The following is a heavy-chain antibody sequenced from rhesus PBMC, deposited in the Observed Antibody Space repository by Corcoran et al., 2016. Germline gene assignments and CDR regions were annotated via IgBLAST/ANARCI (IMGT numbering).Heavy chain of an antibody. D-gene: IGHD5-36*01. J-gene: IGHJ4*01. CDR1: GGSISSSY. Sequence: QLLLQESGPGLVKPSETLSVTCAVSGGSISSSYWSWIRQAPGKGLDWIGYIYGSGSSTNYNPSLKSRVTLSVDTAKNPLFLKLSSVTAADTAVYYCASAQDIAGSRYFDYWGQGVLVTVSS. CDR3: ASAQDIAGSRYFDY. CDR2: IYGSGSST. V-gene: IGHV4-169*02.